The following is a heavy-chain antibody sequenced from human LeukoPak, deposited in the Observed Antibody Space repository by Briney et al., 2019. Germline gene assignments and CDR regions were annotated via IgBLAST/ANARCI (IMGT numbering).Heavy chain of an antibody. D-gene: IGHD3-22*01. CDR3: ARADSSGTPNLS. CDR1: GYTFTSYG. J-gene: IGHJ4*02. V-gene: IGHV1-18*01. CDR2: ISAYNGNT. Sequence: ASVKVSCKASGYTFTSYGISWVRQAPGQGLECMGWISAYNGNTNYAQKLQGRVTMTTDTSTSTAYMELRSLRSDDAAVGYCARADSSGTPNLSCGQGTLVSVSS.